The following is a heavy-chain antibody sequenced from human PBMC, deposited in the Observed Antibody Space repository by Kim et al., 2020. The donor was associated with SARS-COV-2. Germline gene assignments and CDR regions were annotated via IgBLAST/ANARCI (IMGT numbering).Heavy chain of an antibody. CDR3: ARQGRDGYNYYYYYGM. D-gene: IGHD5-12*01. CDR2: IYYSGST. Sequence: SETLSLTCTVSGGSISSSSYYWGWIRQPPGQGLEWIGSIYYSGSTYYNPSLKSRVTISVDTSKNQFSLKLSSVTAADTAVYYCARQGRDGYNYYYYYGM. V-gene: IGHV4-39*01. J-gene: IGHJ6*01. CDR1: GGSISSSSYY.